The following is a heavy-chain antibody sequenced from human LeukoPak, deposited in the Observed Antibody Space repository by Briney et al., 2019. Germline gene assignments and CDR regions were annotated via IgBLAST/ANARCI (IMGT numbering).Heavy chain of an antibody. J-gene: IGHJ5*02. CDR3: VRRPTYYYGSGSYSHWFDP. CDR2: IYYSGST. D-gene: IGHD3-10*01. V-gene: IGHV4-39*01. Sequence: PSETLSLTCTVSGGSISSSSYYWGWIRQPPGKGLEWIGSIYYSGSTYYNPSLKSRVTISVDTSKNQFSLKLSSVTAADTAVYYCVRRPTYYYGSGSYSHWFDPWGQGTLVTVSS. CDR1: GGSISSSSYY.